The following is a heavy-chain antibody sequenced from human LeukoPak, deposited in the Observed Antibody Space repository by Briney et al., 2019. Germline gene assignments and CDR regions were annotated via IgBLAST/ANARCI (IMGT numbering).Heavy chain of an antibody. CDR2: INHSGST. D-gene: IGHD3-10*01. CDR1: GGSFSGYY. CDR3: ARVFYYGSGSSPQHLCGMDV. J-gene: IGHJ6*02. Sequence: SETLSLTCAVYGGSFSGYYWSWIRQPPGKGLEWIGEINHSGSTNYKPSLKSRVTISVDTSKNQFSLKLSSVTAADTAVYYCARVFYYGSGSSPQHLCGMDVWGQGTTVTVSS. V-gene: IGHV4-34*01.